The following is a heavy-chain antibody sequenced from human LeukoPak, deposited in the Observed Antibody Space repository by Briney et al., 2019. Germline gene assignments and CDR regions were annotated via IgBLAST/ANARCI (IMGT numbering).Heavy chain of an antibody. CDR1: GFTFSSYA. CDR2: ISGSGGST. V-gene: IGHV3-23*01. Sequence: GGSLRLSCAASGFTFSSYAMSWVRQAPGKGLEWVSAISGSGGSTYYADSVKGRLTISRDNSKNTLYLQMNSLRAEDTAVYYCAKIPIGGGYNWNDEECYWGQGTLVTVSS. J-gene: IGHJ4*02. CDR3: AKIPIGGGYNWNDEECY. D-gene: IGHD1-1*01.